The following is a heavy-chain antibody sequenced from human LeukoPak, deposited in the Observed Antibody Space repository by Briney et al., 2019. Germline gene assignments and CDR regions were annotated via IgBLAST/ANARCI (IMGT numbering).Heavy chain of an antibody. V-gene: IGHV1-2*02. CDR3: ARDLEWELLSQPFDY. D-gene: IGHD1-26*01. CDR2: INPNSGGT. J-gene: IGHJ4*02. CDR1: GYTFTGYY. Sequence: ASVKVSCKASGYTFTGYYMHWVRQAPGQGLEWMGWINPNSGGTNYAQKFQGRVTMTRDTSISTAYMELSRLRSDDTAVYYRARDLEWELLSQPFDYWGQGTLVTVSS.